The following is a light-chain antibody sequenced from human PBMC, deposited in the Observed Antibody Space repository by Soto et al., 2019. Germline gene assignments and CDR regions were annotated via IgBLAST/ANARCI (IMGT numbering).Light chain of an antibody. CDR1: SSDVGAYKY. CDR3: SSYAGNNNFVV. Sequence: QSALTQPPSASGSPGQSVTISCTGTSSDVGAYKYVSWYQQHPGKAPKLMIYEVTKRPSGLPGRFSGSKSGNTASLTVSGLQAEDEADYYCSSYAGNNNFVVFGGGTKLTVL. V-gene: IGLV2-8*01. CDR2: EVT. J-gene: IGLJ2*01.